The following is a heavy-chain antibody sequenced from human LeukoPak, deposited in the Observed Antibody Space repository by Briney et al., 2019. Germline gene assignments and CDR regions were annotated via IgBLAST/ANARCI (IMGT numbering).Heavy chain of an antibody. CDR2: MNPNSGNT. Sequence: ASVKVSCKASGYTFTSYDINWVRQATGRGLEWMGWMNPNSGNTGYAQKFQGRVTMTRNTSISTAYMELSSLRSEDTAVYYCAMVPAAMVLSFYFDYWGQGTLVTVSS. D-gene: IGHD2-2*01. CDR1: GYTFTSYD. CDR3: AMVPAAMVLSFYFDY. J-gene: IGHJ4*02. V-gene: IGHV1-8*01.